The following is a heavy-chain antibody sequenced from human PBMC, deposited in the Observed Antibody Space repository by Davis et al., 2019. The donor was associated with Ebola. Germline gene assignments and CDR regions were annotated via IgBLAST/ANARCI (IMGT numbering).Heavy chain of an antibody. CDR2: INPHNGNT. CDR1: GYTFTNYG. CDR3: ARGPLYYYGSGTGDY. Sequence: ASVKVSCKASGYTFTNYGITWVRQAPGQGLEWMGWINPHNGNTNYAQNVQGRVTMTTDTSTSTAYMELRSLRSDDTAVYYCARGPLYYYGSGTGDYWGQGTLVTVSS. J-gene: IGHJ4*02. V-gene: IGHV1-18*04. D-gene: IGHD3-10*01.